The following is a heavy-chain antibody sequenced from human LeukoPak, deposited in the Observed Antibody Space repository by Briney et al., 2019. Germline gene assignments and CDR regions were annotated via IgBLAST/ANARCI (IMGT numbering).Heavy chain of an antibody. J-gene: IGHJ4*02. CDR3: ARDLAYSRLDY. Sequence: GGSLRLSCAASGFTFRNNWMNWIRQAPGKGLEWVANVRPDASDTGYVDSVKGRFTISRDNAKNSVYLQMNSLRVDDTAFYYCARDLAYSRLDYWGQGMLVTVSS. CDR1: GFTFRNNW. D-gene: IGHD5-18*01. V-gene: IGHV3-7*01. CDR2: VRPDASDT.